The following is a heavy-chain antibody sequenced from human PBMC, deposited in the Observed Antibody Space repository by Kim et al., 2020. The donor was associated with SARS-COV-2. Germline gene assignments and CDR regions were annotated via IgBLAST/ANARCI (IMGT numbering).Heavy chain of an antibody. J-gene: IGHJ3*02. CDR3: ARLAAPCSSTSCYDRLFDI. D-gene: IGHD2-2*01. CDR2: IIPIFGTA. CDR1: GGTFSSYA. V-gene: IGHV1-69*13. Sequence: SVKVSCKASGGTFSSYAISWVRQAPGQGLEWMGGIIPIFGTANYAQKFQGRVTITADESTSTAYMELSSLRSGDTAVYYCARLAAPCSSTSCYDRLFDIWGQATMVTVSS.